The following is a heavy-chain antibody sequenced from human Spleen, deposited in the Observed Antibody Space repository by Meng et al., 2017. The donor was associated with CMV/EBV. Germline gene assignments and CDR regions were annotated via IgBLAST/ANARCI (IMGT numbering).Heavy chain of an antibody. CDR1: GDSISSSDYC. CDR3: ARAARGYSLD. V-gene: IGHV4-30-4*08. Sequence: SETLSLTCSVSGDSISSSDYCWNWIRQPPGKDLEWIGYICYSGSTNYNPSLKSRVTISVDTSKNQFSLKLSSVTAADTAVYYCARAARGYSLDWGQGTLVTVSS. CDR2: ICYSGST. J-gene: IGHJ4*02. D-gene: IGHD4-11*01.